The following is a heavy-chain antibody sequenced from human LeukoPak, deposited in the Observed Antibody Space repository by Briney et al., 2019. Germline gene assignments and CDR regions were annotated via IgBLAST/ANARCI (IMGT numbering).Heavy chain of an antibody. CDR3: AVSPHGYGGNSLPRPFDY. CDR1: GGTISSYA. V-gene: IGHV1-69*01. Sequence: SVKVSCKASGGTISSYAIRWVRQAPGQGLEWMGGIIPICGTANYAQKFQGRVTITADESTSTAYMELSSLRSEDTAVYYCAVSPHGYGGNSLPRPFDYWGQGTLVTVSS. D-gene: IGHD4-23*01. J-gene: IGHJ4*02. CDR2: IIPICGTA.